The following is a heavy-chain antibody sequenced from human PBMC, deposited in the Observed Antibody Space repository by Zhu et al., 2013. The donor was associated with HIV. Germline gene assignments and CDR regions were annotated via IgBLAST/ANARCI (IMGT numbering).Heavy chain of an antibody. V-gene: IGHV1-69*12. Sequence: QVQVVQSGPEVKKPGSSVKVSCRASGGTLFTYSITWVRQAPGQGLEWMGGIIPIFGTANYAQKFQGRATISADESTNTVFMELSGLTSDDTAVYYCARDPVSYMVRGDIIEKWGQGTLVTVSS. J-gene: IGHJ4*02. CDR1: GGTLFTYS. CDR3: ARDPVSYMVRGDIIEK. CDR2: IIPIFGTA. D-gene: IGHD3-10*01.